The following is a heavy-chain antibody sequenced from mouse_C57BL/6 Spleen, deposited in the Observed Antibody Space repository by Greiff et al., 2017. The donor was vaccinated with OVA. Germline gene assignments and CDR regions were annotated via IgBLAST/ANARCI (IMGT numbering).Heavy chain of an antibody. D-gene: IGHD1-1*01. V-gene: IGHV1-42*01. CDR3: ARRLREDYFDD. CDR1: GYSFTGYY. Sequence: VHVKQSGPELVKPGASVKISCTASGYSFTGYYMNWVKQRPEKSLAWIGEINPSNGGTTYNQKFTAKATLTVDKSSSTAYMQLKSLTADDSAVCDCARRLREDYFDDWGQGTTLTVSS. CDR2: INPSNGGT. J-gene: IGHJ2*01.